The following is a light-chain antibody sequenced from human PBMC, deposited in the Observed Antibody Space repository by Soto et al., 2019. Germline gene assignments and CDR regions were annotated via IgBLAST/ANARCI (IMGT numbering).Light chain of an antibody. J-gene: IGKJ1*01. CDR2: GAS. CDR1: QSVSSN. CDR3: QQYHDWPRT. V-gene: IGKV3-15*01. Sequence: EIVMTQSPVTLSVSPGERATLSCRASQSVSSNLAWYQQKPGQAPRLLIYGASTRATGIPARFSGSGSGTEFTLTIGSLQSEDFAVYYCQQYHDWPRTFGQGTKVEIK.